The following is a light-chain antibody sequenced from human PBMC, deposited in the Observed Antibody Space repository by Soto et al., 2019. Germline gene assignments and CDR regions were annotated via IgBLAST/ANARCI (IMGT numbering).Light chain of an antibody. J-gene: IGKJ4*01. CDR3: QQRSNWLLT. Sequence: EIVMTQSPVTLSVSSGERATLSCSSSQSVSSNYLAWYQHKPGQAPRLLIYDASNRATGIPARFSGSGSGTDFTLTISSLEPEDFAVYYCQQRSNWLLTFGGGTKVDIK. CDR2: DAS. V-gene: IGKV3D-20*02. CDR1: QSVSSNY.